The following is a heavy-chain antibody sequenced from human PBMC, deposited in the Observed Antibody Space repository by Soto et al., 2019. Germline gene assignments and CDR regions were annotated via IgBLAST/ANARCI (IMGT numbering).Heavy chain of an antibody. CDR3: ARPPYPGCINAVFLPLDY. D-gene: IGHD2-8*01. CDR1: GSTFPSYY. CDR2: INPSGGST. Sequence: QGQLVQSGAEVKTPGASVKSSCKASGSTFPSYYMHWVRQAPGQGLEWMGIINPSGGSTHYAQKLQGRVAMTRDTPTSTVYLELTTLRSADTAVYYCARPPYPGCINAVFLPLDYWGPGTLVTVSS. J-gene: IGHJ4*02. V-gene: IGHV1-46*01.